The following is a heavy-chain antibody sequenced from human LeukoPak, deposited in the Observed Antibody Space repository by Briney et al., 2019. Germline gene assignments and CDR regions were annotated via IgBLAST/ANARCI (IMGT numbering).Heavy chain of an antibody. CDR2: IYYSGST. D-gene: IGHD2-2*02. V-gene: IGHV4-59*01. CDR3: ARDRNTLGAFDI. CDR1: GGSISSYY. Sequence: PSETLSLTCTVSGGSISSYYWSWVRQPPGKGLEWIGYIYYSGSTNYNPSLKSRVTISVDTSKNQFSLKLSSVTAADTAVYYCARDRNTLGAFDIWGQGTMVTVSS. J-gene: IGHJ3*02.